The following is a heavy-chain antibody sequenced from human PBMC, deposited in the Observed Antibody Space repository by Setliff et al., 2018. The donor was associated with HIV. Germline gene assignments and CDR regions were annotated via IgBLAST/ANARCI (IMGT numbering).Heavy chain of an antibody. CDR1: GYTFTSYY. J-gene: IGHJ6*03. CDR3: ARVYNIEYSSSSAYYYYYMDV. V-gene: IGHV1-69*13. CDR2: IIPIFGTA. D-gene: IGHD6-6*01. Sequence: SVKVSCKASGYTFTSYYMHWVRQAPGQGLEWMGGIIPIFGTANYAQKFQGRVTITADESTSTAYMELSSLRSEDTAVYYCARVYNIEYSSSSAYYYYYMDVWGKGTTVTVSS.